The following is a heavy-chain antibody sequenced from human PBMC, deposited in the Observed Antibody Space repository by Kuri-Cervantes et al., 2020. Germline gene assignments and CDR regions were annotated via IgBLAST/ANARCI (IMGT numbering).Heavy chain of an antibody. CDR3: ARWGMLMRDTAMVPAVDYYYYYGMDV. CDR2: MNPNSGNT. J-gene: IGHJ6*02. D-gene: IGHD5-18*01. Sequence: ASVKVSCKASGYTFTSYDINWVRQATGQGLEWMGWMNPNSGNTGYAQKFQGRVTMTRNTSISTAYMELSSLRSEDTAVYYCARWGMLMRDTAMVPAVDYYYYYGMDVWGQGTTVTVSS. V-gene: IGHV1-8*01. CDR1: GYTFTSYD.